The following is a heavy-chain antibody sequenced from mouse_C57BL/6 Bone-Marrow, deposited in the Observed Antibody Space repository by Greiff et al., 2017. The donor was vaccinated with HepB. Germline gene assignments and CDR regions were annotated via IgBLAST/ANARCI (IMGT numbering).Heavy chain of an antibody. J-gene: IGHJ3*01. CDR2: IDPENGDT. V-gene: IGHV14-4*01. Sequence: EVQLQESGAELVRPGASVKLSCTASGFNIKDVYMHWVKQRPEQGLEWIGWIDPENGDTEYASKFQGKATITADTSSNTAYLQLSSLTSEDTAVYYCTTNYRGFAYWGQGTLVTVSA. CDR1: GFNIKDVY. D-gene: IGHD1-1*02. CDR3: TTNYRGFAY.